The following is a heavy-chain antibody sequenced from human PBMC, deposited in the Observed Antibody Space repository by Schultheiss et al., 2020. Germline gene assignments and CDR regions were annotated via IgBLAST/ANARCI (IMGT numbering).Heavy chain of an antibody. Sequence: SETLSLTCAVSGGSISSGGYSWSWIRQPPGKGLEWIGYIYHSGSTYYNPSLKSRVTISVDRSKNQFSLKLSSVTAADTAVYYCASIVVSGGWFDPWGQGTLVNVSS. D-gene: IGHD2-21*01. CDR3: ASIVVSGGWFDP. CDR2: IYHSGST. J-gene: IGHJ5*02. V-gene: IGHV4-30-2*01. CDR1: GGSISSGGYS.